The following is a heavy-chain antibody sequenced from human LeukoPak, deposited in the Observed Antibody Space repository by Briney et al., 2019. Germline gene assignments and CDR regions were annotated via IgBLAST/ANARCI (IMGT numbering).Heavy chain of an antibody. CDR2: IIPILGIA. CDR1: GGTFSSYA. J-gene: IGHJ4*02. CDR3: ARPRGDGYCSGGSCYDY. Sequence: SVKVSCKASGGTFSSYAISWVRQAPGQGLEWMGRIIPILGIANYAQKFQGRVTITADKSASTAYMELSSLRSEDTAVYYCARPRGDGYCSGGSCYDYWGQGTLVTVSS. D-gene: IGHD2-15*01. V-gene: IGHV1-69*04.